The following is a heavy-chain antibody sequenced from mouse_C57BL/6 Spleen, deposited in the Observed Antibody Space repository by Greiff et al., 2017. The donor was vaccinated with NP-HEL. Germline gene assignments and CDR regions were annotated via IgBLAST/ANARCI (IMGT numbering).Heavy chain of an antibody. CDR2: IDPETGGT. CDR3: TRWDGYYGFAY. CDR1: GYTFTDYE. J-gene: IGHJ3*01. V-gene: IGHV1-15*01. Sequence: QVQLKESGAELVRPGASVTLSCKASGYTFTDYEMHWVKQTPVHGLEWIGAIDPETGGTAYNQKFKGKAILTADKSSSTAYMELRSLTSEDSAVYYCTRWDGYYGFAYWGQGTLVTVSA. D-gene: IGHD2-3*01.